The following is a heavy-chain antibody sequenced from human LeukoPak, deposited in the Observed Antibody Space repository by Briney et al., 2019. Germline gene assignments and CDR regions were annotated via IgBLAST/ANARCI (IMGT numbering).Heavy chain of an antibody. D-gene: IGHD4-23*01. J-gene: IGHJ3*02. CDR3: ARVGYGGNFDAFDI. V-gene: IGHV3-23*01. Sequence: PGGSLRLSRAASVFTFSSYAMMGVRQAPAKGLEDASAISSSGGSTYYANSVKGRFTISRDNSKNTLYLQMNSLRADDTAVYYCARVGYGGNFDAFDIWGQGTMVTVSS. CDR1: VFTFSSYA. CDR2: ISSSGGST.